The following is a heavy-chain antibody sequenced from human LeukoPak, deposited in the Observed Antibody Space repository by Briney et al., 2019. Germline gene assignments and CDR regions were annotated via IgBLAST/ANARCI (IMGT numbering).Heavy chain of an antibody. V-gene: IGHV1-18*01. CDR1: GYNFRSHG. D-gene: IGHD6-19*01. Sequence: ASVKVSCKASGYNFRSHGISWVRQAPGQGLEWMGWISGFDGNTNYAQKFQGRVTMSTDTSTSTAYMELSSLTSDDTAVYYCAKDSREAVAGRGRWFDPRGQGTLVSVSS. J-gene: IGHJ5*02. CDR3: AKDSREAVAGRGRWFDP. CDR2: ISGFDGNT.